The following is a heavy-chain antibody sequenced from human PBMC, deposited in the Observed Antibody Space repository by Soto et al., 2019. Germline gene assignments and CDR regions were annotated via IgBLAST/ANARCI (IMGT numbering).Heavy chain of an antibody. D-gene: IGHD6-13*01. Sequence: ASLKVSCKASGYTFTSYYMHWVRQAPGQGLEWMGIINPSGGSTSYAQKFQGRVTMTRDTSTSTVYMELSSLRSEDTAVYYCARVMSFARDSAAGTLTYYYVDVWGKGTTVTVSS. CDR2: INPSGGST. CDR1: GYTFTSYY. J-gene: IGHJ6*03. CDR3: ARVMSFARDSAAGTLTYYYVDV. V-gene: IGHV1-46*03.